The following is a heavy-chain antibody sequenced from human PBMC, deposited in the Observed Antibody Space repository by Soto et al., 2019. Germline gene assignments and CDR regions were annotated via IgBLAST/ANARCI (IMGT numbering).Heavy chain of an antibody. Sequence: GSLRLSCAASGLTFRSCAMGWIRQPPGKGLEWIGSIYYSGSTYYNPSLKSRVTISVDTSKNQFSLKLSSVTAADTAVYYCARLLVAGTVDYWGQGTLVTVSS. J-gene: IGHJ4*02. D-gene: IGHD6-19*01. CDR1: GLTFRSCA. CDR2: IYYSGST. V-gene: IGHV4-39*01. CDR3: ARLLVAGTVDY.